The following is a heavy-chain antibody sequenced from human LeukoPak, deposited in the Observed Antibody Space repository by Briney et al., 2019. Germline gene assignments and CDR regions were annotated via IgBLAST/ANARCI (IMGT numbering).Heavy chain of an antibody. CDR1: GFTYSASC. Sequence: GGSLRLSYVASGFTYSASCMSWVRRPPGKGLEWVANIKQDGSEKEYVDSVKGRFTIFRDNAKDSVYLQMNSVRAEDTAVYYCATFVGVVPGGLLIWGKGTTVIVSS. J-gene: IGHJ6*04. CDR2: IKQDGSEK. V-gene: IGHV3-7*01. D-gene: IGHD2-8*02. CDR3: ATFVGVVPGGLLI.